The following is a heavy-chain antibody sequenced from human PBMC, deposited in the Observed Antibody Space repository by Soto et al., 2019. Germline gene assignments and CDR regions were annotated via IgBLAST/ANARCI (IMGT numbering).Heavy chain of an antibody. D-gene: IGHD3-10*01. CDR1: GGSISSYY. V-gene: IGHV4-59*01. J-gene: IGHJ3*01. Sequence: SETLSLTCTVSGGSISSYYWSWIRQPPGKGLEWIGYIYYSGSTNYNPSLKSRVTISVDTSKNQFSLKLSSVTAADTAVYYCARDGEGSGSYYLDAFDLWGQGTMVTVSS. CDR2: IYYSGST. CDR3: ARDGEGSGSYYLDAFDL.